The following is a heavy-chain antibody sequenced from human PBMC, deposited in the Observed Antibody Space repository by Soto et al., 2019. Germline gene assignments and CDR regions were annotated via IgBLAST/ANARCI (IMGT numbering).Heavy chain of an antibody. CDR3: ARVQYSSSWYWFDP. Sequence: PSETLSLTCTVSGGSISSYYWSWIRQPPGKGLEWIGYIYYSGSTNYNPSLKSRVTISVDTSKNQFSLKLSSVTAADTAVYYCARVQYSSSWYWFDPWGQGTLVTVS. V-gene: IGHV4-59*01. D-gene: IGHD6-13*01. J-gene: IGHJ5*02. CDR1: GGSISSYY. CDR2: IYYSGST.